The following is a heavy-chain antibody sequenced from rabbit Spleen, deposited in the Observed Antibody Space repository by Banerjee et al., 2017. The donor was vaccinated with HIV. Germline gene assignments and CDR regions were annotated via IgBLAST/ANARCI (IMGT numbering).Heavy chain of an antibody. D-gene: IGHD6-1*01. Sequence: QEQLEESGGDLVKPEGSLTLTCTASGFSFSSIYYMCWVRQAPGKGLEWIACIYGGSSGRTYYASWAKGRFTISKTSSTTVTLQMTSLTAADTATYFCARGPYSYVGGGYEYVYFNLWGPGTLVT. J-gene: IGHJ4*01. V-gene: IGHV1S45*01. CDR3: ARGPYSYVGGGYEYVYFNL. CDR2: IYGGSSGRT. CDR1: GFSFSSIYY.